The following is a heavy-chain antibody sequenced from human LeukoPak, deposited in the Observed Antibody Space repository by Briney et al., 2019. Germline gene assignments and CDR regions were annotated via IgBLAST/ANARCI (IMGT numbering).Heavy chain of an antibody. CDR3: ARSGSYPVGFDP. D-gene: IGHD1-26*01. CDR1: GGSISSGDYY. Sequence: SQTLSLTCTVSGGSISSGDYYWSWIRQPPGKDLEWIGYIYYSGSTYYNPSLKSRVTISVDTSKNQFSLKLSSVTAADTAVYYCARSGSYPVGFDPWGQGTLVTVSS. V-gene: IGHV4-30-4*01. CDR2: IYYSGST. J-gene: IGHJ5*02.